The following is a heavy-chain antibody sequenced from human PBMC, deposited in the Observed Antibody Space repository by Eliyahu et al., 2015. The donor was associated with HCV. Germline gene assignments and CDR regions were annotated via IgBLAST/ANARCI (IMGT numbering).Heavy chain of an antibody. D-gene: IGHD4-11*01. J-gene: IGHJ4*02. V-gene: IGHV3-15*01. Sequence: EVQLVESGGGLXKPGGSLRLSXXXSXFTXSNAWMSWVRQXPGKGLEWVGRIKSKTDGGTTDYAAPVKGRFTISRDDSKNTLYLQMNSLKTEDTAVYYCTTDILYSKREDWGQGTLVTVSS. CDR3: TTDILYSKRED. CDR1: XFTXSNAW. CDR2: IKSKTDGGTT.